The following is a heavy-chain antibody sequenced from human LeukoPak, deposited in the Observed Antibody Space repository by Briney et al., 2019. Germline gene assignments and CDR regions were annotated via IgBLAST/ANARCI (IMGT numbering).Heavy chain of an antibody. CDR3: ARGYSGYDEPPGY. CDR2: IIPIFGTA. J-gene: IGHJ4*02. D-gene: IGHD5-12*01. Sequence: ASVKVSCKASGGTFSSYATSWVRQAPGQGLEWMGGIIPIFGTANYAQKFQGRVTITADESTSTAYMELSSLRSEDTAVYYCARGYSGYDEPPGYWGQGTLVTVSS. CDR1: GGTFSSYA. V-gene: IGHV1-69*01.